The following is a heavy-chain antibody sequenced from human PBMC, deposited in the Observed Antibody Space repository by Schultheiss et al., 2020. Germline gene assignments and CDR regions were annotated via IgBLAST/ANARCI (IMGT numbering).Heavy chain of an antibody. CDR2: IYYSGST. CDR3: ARKGYSSGYYRDYYYYGMDV. CDR1: GGSFSGYY. J-gene: IGHJ6*02. Sequence: SETLSLTCAVYGGSFSGYYWSWIRQPPGKGLEWIGYIYYSGSTYYNPSLKSRVTISVDTSKNQFSLKLSSVTAADTAVYYCARKGYSSGYYRDYYYYGMDVWGQGTTVTVSS. D-gene: IGHD3-22*01. V-gene: IGHV4-34*09.